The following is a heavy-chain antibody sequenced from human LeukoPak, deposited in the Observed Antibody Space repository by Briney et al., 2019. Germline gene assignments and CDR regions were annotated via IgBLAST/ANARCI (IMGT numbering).Heavy chain of an antibody. CDR3: ARSMRSGITMVRGVIPPNWFDP. CDR1: GGSISSSTYY. D-gene: IGHD3-10*01. CDR2: IYHSGST. V-gene: IGHV4-39*07. Sequence: PSETLSLTCTVSGGSISSSTYYWGWIRQPPGKGLEWIGSIYHSGSTYYNPSLKSRVTISVDTSKNQFSLKLSSVTAADTAVYYCARSMRSGITMVRGVIPPNWFDPWGQGTLVTVSS. J-gene: IGHJ5*02.